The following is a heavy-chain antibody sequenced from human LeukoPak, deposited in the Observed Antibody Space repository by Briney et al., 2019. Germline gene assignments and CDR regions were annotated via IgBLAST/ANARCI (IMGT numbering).Heavy chain of an antibody. J-gene: IGHJ4*02. V-gene: IGHV1-2*02. CDR1: GYTFTGYY. Sequence: ASVKVSCKASGYTFTGYYMHWVRQAPGQGLEWMGWINPNSGGTNYAQKFQGRVTMTRDTSISTAYMELSRLRSEDMAVYYCARGYCTNGVCYGYFDYWGQGTLVTVSS. D-gene: IGHD2-8*01. CDR2: INPNSGGT. CDR3: ARGYCTNGVCYGYFDY.